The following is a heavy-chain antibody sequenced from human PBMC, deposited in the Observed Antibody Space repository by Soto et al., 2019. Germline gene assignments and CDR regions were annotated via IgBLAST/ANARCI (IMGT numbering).Heavy chain of an antibody. CDR2: INHSGST. CDR1: GGSFSGYY. J-gene: IGHJ4*02. CDR3: ARASRRDGYNLSQGIPSSFDY. Sequence: PSETLSLTCAVYGGSFSGYYWSWIRQPPGKGLEWIGEINHSGSTNYNPSLKSRVTISVDTSKNQFSLKLSSVTAADTAVYYCARASRRDGYNLSQGIPSSFDYWGQGTLVTVSS. V-gene: IGHV4-34*01. D-gene: IGHD5-12*01.